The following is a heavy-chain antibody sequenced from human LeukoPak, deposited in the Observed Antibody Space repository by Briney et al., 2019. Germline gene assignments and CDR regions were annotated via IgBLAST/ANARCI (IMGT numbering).Heavy chain of an antibody. V-gene: IGHV4-59*01. Sequence: PSGTLSLTCTVSGGSISSYYWSWIRQPPGKGLEGIGYIYYSGSTNYNPSLKSRVTISVDTSKNQFSLKLSSVTAADPAVYYCARVARNWNDVGGWFDPWGQGTLVTVSS. J-gene: IGHJ5*02. D-gene: IGHD1-1*01. CDR2: IYYSGST. CDR1: GGSISSYY. CDR3: ARVARNWNDVGGWFDP.